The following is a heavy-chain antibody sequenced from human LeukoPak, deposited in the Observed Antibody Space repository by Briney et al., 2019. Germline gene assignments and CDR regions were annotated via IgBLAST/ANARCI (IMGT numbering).Heavy chain of an antibody. D-gene: IGHD1-14*01. CDR3: GRDGNRWQEPLAF. CDR1: GFIFSSYG. V-gene: IGHV3-30*03. Sequence: GRSLRLSCAASGFIFSSYGMNWVRQAPGKGLEWVAIISYDGTNKDYAESVKGRFTISRDNSKLYLQMNSLRTDDTAVYYCGRDGNRWQEPLAFWGQGTLVTVSS. J-gene: IGHJ4*02. CDR2: ISYDGTNK.